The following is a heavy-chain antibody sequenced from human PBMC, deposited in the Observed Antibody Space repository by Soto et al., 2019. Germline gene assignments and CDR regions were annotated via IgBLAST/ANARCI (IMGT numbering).Heavy chain of an antibody. V-gene: IGHV3-23*01. CDR1: GFPFKNYD. CDR3: AKNRQFRSYYESAGHYDN. J-gene: IGHJ4*02. D-gene: IGHD3-10*01. CDR2: ISGSGGVT. Sequence: GGSLILSCVASGFPFKNYDMRWIRQAPGKGLEWVSGISGSGGVTYYADSVKGRFTISRDNSKNTLYLQMNSLRAEDTAIYYCAKNRQFRSYYESAGHYDNWGQGTLVTVSS.